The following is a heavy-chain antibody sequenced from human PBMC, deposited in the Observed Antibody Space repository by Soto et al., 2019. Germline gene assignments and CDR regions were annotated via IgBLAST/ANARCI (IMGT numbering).Heavy chain of an antibody. CDR1: GGSISSGGYY. D-gene: IGHD3-16*02. CDR3: ARAASDYVWGSYRYGGFDP. V-gene: IGHV4-31*03. Sequence: QVQLQESGPGLVKPSQTLSLTCTVSGGSISSGGYYWSWIRQHPGKVLEWIGYIYYSGSTYYNPSIKSRVTISVDTSKNQFSLKLSSVTAADTAVYYCARAASDYVWGSYRYGGFDPWGQGTLVTVSS. J-gene: IGHJ5*02. CDR2: IYYSGST.